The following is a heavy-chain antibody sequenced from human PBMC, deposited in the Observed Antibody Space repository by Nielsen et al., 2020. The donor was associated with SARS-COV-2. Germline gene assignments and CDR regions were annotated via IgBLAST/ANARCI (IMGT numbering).Heavy chain of an antibody. J-gene: IGHJ4*02. CDR1: GFTFSSFA. CDR2: ISSDGNTR. Sequence: GGSLRLSCAASGFTFSSFAMHWVRQAPGKGLEWVAVISSDGNTRFYPDSVKGRFTISRDNSKNTLYLQMNSLRAEDTAIYYCARGAGRYWEATYFDYWGQGTLVTVSS. V-gene: IGHV3-30-3*01. CDR3: ARGAGRYWEATYFDY. D-gene: IGHD3-10*01.